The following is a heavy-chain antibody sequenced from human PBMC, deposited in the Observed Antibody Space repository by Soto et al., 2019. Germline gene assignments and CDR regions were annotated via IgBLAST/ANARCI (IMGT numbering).Heavy chain of an antibody. J-gene: IGHJ5*02. CDR1: GFTFSSYA. CDR3: ARRRQYQLLTAGLNWFDP. CDR2: ISGSGGST. D-gene: IGHD2-2*01. V-gene: IGHV3-23*01. Sequence: GVSLRLSCAASGFTFSSYAMSWFRQAPGKGLEWVSAISGSGGSTYYADSVKGRFTISRDNSKNTLYLQMNSLRAEDTAVYYCARRRQYQLLTAGLNWFDPWGQGT.